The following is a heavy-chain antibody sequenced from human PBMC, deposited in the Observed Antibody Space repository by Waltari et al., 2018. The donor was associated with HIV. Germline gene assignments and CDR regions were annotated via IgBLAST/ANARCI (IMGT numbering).Heavy chain of an antibody. CDR2: INPKTGDT. V-gene: IGHV1-2*02. CDR3: ARDPSYGFGENDY. D-gene: IGHD3-10*01. J-gene: IGHJ4*02. CDR1: GYAFTGFY. Sequence: QVQLVESGAEVKKPGASLKVSCKASGYAFTGFYIHWDRQAPGPGLEWVGWINPKTGDTNFAQKFQGRVTMTRDTSISTAYMELSRLTSDDTAVYYCARDPSYGFGENDYWGQGTLFTVSS.